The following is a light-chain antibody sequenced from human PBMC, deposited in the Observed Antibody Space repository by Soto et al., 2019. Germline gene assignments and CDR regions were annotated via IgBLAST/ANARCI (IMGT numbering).Light chain of an antibody. CDR2: EVS. V-gene: IGLV2-14*01. Sequence: QSALTQPASVSGSPGQSITISCTGTSSDVGGYDYVSWYQQYPGKAPKVMIYEVSNRPSGVSSRFSGSKSGTTASLTISGLQDEDEADYYCSSWTSSNTSVFGGGTKVTVL. J-gene: IGLJ3*02. CDR3: SSWTSSNTSV. CDR1: SSDVGGYDY.